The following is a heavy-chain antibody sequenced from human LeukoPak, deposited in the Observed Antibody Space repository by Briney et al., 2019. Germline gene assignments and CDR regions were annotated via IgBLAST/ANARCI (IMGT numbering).Heavy chain of an antibody. CDR2: IYYSGST. D-gene: IGHD2-2*01. V-gene: IGHV4-39*01. CDR3: ARPRYCSSTSCYYFDY. CDR1: GGSISSSGYY. J-gene: IGHJ4*02. Sequence: SETLSLTCTVSGGSISSSGYYWGWIRQPPGKGLEWIGSIYYSGSTYYNPSLKSRVTISVDTSKNQFSLKLSSVTAADTAVYYCARPRYCSSTSCYYFDYWGQGTLVTVSS.